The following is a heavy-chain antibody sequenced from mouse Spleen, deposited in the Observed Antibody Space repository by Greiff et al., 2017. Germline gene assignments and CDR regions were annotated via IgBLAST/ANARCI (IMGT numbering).Heavy chain of an antibody. CDR3: ARLDYGKGYTLDY. J-gene: IGHJ4*01. V-gene: IGHV5-12*02. CDR1: GFTFSDYY. D-gene: IGHD2-1*01. Sequence: EVMLVESGGGLVQPGGSLKLSCATSGFTFSDYYMYWVRQTPEKRLEWVAYISNGGSSTYYPDTVKGRFTISRDNAKNTLYLQMSRLKSEDTAMYYCARLDYGKGYTLDYWGQGTSVTVSS. CDR2: ISNGGSST.